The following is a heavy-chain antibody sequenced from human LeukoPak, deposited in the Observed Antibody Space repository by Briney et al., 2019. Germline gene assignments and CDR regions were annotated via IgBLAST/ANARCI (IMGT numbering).Heavy chain of an antibody. Sequence: ASVKVSCKASGGAFSSYAISWVRQAPGQGLEWMGGIIPIFGTANYAQKFQGRVTITADESTSTAYMELTSLTSEDTAIYYCVRVAYSGRSLYYFDYWGQGTLVTVSS. CDR3: VRVAYSGRSLYYFDY. V-gene: IGHV1-69*01. J-gene: IGHJ4*02. CDR2: IIPIFGTA. CDR1: GGAFSSYA. D-gene: IGHD1-26*01.